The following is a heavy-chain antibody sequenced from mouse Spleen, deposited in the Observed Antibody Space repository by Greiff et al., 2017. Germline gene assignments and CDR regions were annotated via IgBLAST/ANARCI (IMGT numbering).Heavy chain of an antibody. V-gene: IGHV1-69*01. CDR2: IDPSDSYT. CDR1: GYTFTSYW. J-gene: IGHJ2*01. Sequence: QVQLKQPGAELVMPGASVKLSCKASGYTFTSYWMHWVKQRPGQGLEWIGEIDPSDSYTNYNQKFKGKATLTVDKSSSTAYMQLSSLTSEDSAVYYCAGYGYFDYWGEGTTLTVSS. CDR3: AGYGYFDY. D-gene: IGHD3-1*01.